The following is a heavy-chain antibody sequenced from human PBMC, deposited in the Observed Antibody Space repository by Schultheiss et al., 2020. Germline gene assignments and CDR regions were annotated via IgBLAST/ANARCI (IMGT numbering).Heavy chain of an antibody. CDR2: INHSGST. CDR3: ARVRGNWNYGELFDY. D-gene: IGHD1-7*01. Sequence: SETLSLTCAVYGGSFSGYYWSWIRQPPGKGLEWIGEINHSGSTNYNPSLKSRVTISVDTSKNQFSLKLSSVTAADTAVYYCARVRGNWNYGELFDYWGQGTLVTVSS. V-gene: IGHV4-34*01. J-gene: IGHJ4*02. CDR1: GGSFSGYY.